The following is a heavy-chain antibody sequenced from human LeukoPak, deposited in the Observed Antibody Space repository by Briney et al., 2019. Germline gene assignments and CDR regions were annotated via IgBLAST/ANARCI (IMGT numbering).Heavy chain of an antibody. CDR3: ARGGYDFWTHFDY. V-gene: IGHV1-2*02. D-gene: IGHD3-3*01. CDR2: INPNSGGT. CDR1: GYTFTGYY. J-gene: IGHJ4*02. Sequence: ASVKVSCMASGYTFTGYYMHWVRQAPGQGLEWMGWINPNSGGTNYAQKFQGRVTMTRDTSISTAYMELSRLRSDDTAVYYCARGGYDFWTHFDYWGQGTLVTVSS.